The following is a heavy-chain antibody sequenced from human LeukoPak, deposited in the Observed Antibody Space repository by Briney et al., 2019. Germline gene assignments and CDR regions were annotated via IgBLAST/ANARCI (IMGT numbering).Heavy chain of an antibody. CDR3: ARDVHDYGGNSGFDY. CDR2: INPSSGDT. D-gene: IGHD4-23*01. Sequence: VSVKVPCKASGYTFSDYYMHWVRQAPGQGLEWMGWINPSSGDTNYAQKFQGRVTMTRDASISTAYMELSWLRADDTAIYYCARDVHDYGGNSGFDYWGQGSLVIVSS. J-gene: IGHJ4*02. V-gene: IGHV1-2*02. CDR1: GYTFSDYY.